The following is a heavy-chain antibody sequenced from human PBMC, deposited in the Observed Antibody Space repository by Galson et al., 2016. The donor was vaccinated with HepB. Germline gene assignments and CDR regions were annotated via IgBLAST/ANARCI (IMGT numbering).Heavy chain of an antibody. CDR2: ISSSSSTI. Sequence: SLRLSCAASGFVFSKFAMRWVRQAPGRGLEWVSYISSSSSTIYYADSVKGRFTISRDNAKNSLFLQLNSLRAEDTAVYYGARLRFSSSWYKDYWGQGTLVTVSS. V-gene: IGHV3-48*04. J-gene: IGHJ4*02. D-gene: IGHD6-13*01. CDR3: ARLRFSSSWYKDY. CDR1: GFVFSKFA.